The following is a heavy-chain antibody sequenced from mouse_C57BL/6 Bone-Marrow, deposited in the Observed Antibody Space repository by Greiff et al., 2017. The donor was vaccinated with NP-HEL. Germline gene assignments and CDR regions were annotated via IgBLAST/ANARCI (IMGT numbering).Heavy chain of an antibody. CDR1: GFTFSSYA. Sequence: EVKLQESGEGLVKPGGSLKLSCAASGFTFSSYAMSWVRQTPEKRLEWVAYISSGGDYIYYADTVKGRFTISRDNARNTLYLQMSSLKSEDTAMYYCTRDDGSSHYAMDYWGQGTSVTVSS. J-gene: IGHJ4*01. D-gene: IGHD1-1*01. CDR2: ISSGGDYI. V-gene: IGHV5-9-1*02. CDR3: TRDDGSSHYAMDY.